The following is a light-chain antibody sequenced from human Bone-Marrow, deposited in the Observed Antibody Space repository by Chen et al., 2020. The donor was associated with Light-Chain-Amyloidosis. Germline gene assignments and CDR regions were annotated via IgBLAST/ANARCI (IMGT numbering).Light chain of an antibody. Sequence: NFMLTQPHSVSESPGKTVIISCTRSSGSIATNYVQWYQQRPGRSPTTVIYEDDQRPSGVPGRVPCPSDRSHNPGPLPISGLKNEDGADYYRPFYQGSSQGVFGGGTKLTVL. CDR1: SGSIATNY. V-gene: IGLV6-57*01. J-gene: IGLJ3*02. CDR3: PFYQGSSQGV. CDR2: EDD.